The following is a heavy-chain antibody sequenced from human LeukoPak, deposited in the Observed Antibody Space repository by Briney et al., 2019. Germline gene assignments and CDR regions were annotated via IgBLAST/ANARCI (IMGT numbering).Heavy chain of an antibody. CDR2: IGVSGSTM. D-gene: IGHD2-2*01. Sequence: PGGSLRLSCAASGFTFSSYEMNWVRQAPGKELEWVSYIGVSGSTMYYAESVKGRFTISRDNAKNSLYLQMNSLRAEDTAVYYCARERYCSSTSCPHGDLDYWGQGTLVSVSS. J-gene: IGHJ4*02. V-gene: IGHV3-48*03. CDR1: GFTFSSYE. CDR3: ARERYCSSTSCPHGDLDY.